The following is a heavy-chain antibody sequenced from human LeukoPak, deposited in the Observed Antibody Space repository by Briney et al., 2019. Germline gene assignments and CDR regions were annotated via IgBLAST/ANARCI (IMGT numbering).Heavy chain of an antibody. D-gene: IGHD6-19*01. J-gene: IGHJ6*02. CDR1: EFTLSSYS. V-gene: IGHV3-23*01. Sequence: GGSLRLSCAASEFTLSSYSMSWVRQAPGKGLEWVSGISGSGGSTYYVDSVKGRFTISRDNSKNTQYLQMNSLRAEDTAVYYCAKGSGSSGWNYYGMDVWGQGTTVTVSS. CDR3: AKGSGSSGWNYYGMDV. CDR2: ISGSGGST.